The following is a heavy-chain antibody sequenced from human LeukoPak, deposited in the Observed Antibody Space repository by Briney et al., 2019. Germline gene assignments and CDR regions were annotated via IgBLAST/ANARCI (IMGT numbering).Heavy chain of an antibody. CDR2: IYTSGST. CDR1: GSSISSGSYY. V-gene: IGHV4-61*09. J-gene: IGHJ3*02. CDR3: ASDRGAAVGRRGAFDI. Sequence: SETQSLTCTVSGSSISSGSYYWSWIRQPAGKGLEWIGHIYTSGSTNHNPSLKSRVTISVDTSKNQFSLKLSSVTAADTAVYYCASDRGAAVGRRGAFDIWGQGTMVTVSS. D-gene: IGHD6-13*01.